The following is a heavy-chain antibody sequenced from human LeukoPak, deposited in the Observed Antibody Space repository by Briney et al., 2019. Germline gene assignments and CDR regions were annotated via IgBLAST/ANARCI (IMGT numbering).Heavy chain of an antibody. V-gene: IGHV3-23*01. J-gene: IGHJ5*02. CDR2: MSGSGART. CDR3: AKGAVRGEPTRYNWFDP. CDR1: GFTFRNYG. D-gene: IGHD3-10*01. Sequence: GGSLRLSCEASGFTFRNYGMNWVRQAPGRGLEWVSLMSGSGARTYYADSVKGRFTISRDNSKNTLYLQMNSLRAEDTAVYYCAKGAVRGEPTRYNWFDPWGQGTLVTVSS.